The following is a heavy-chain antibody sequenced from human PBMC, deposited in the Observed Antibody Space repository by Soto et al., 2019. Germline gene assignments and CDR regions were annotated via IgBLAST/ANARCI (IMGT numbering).Heavy chain of an antibody. D-gene: IGHD1-26*01. CDR2: IYYSGST. V-gene: IGHV4-59*01. CDR1: GGSISSYY. J-gene: IGHJ3*02. CDR3: ARDSLGATSPTAFDT. Sequence: QVQLQESGPGLVKPSETLSLTCTVSGGSISSYYWSWIRQPPGKGLEWIGYIYYSGSTNYNPSLKSRVTISVETSKNQFSLKLSSVTAADTAVYYCARDSLGATSPTAFDTWGQGTMVTVSS.